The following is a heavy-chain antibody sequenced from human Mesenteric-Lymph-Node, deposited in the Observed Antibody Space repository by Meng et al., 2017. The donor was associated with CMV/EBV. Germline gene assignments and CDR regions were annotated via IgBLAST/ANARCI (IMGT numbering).Heavy chain of an antibody. D-gene: IGHD3-10*01. CDR3: AKGDGSYYESAFLV. CDR1: GYTFTSYG. J-gene: IGHJ3*01. CDR2: ISAYNGNT. V-gene: IGHV1-18*01. Sequence: ASVKVSCKASGYTFTSYGISWVRQAPGQGLEWMGWISAYNGNTNYAQKLQGRVTMTTDTSTSTAYMELRSLRSDDTAVYYCAKGDGSYYESAFLVWGQGTMVTVSS.